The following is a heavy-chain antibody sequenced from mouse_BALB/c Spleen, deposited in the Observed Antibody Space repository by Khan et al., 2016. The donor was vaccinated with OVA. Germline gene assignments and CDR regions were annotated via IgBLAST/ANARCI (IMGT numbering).Heavy chain of an antibody. V-gene: IGHV3-2*02. CDR3: ARGNYYGYYFDY. CDR2: ISYSGVT. J-gene: IGHJ2*01. CDR1: GYSITSGYA. D-gene: IGHD1-1*01. Sequence: EVQLQESGPGLVKPSQSLSLTCTVTGYSITSGYAWNWIRQFPENKLEWMGYISYSGVTSYTPSLKSRLSLTRDTSKNQFFLQLNSVTTEDTATYYCARGNYYGYYFDYWGQGTTLTVSS.